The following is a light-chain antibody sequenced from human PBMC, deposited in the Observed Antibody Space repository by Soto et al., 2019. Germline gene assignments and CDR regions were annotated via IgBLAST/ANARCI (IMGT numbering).Light chain of an antibody. CDR3: QQRSDSIT. V-gene: IGKV3-11*01. Sequence: EIVMTQSPGTLSVSPVEGATLSCRASQSISSTFAWYQQKPGQAPRLLIYDASTRAPGIPARFSGRGSGADFTLTISSLEPEDFAVYYCQQRSDSITFGQGTRLEIK. CDR1: QSISST. J-gene: IGKJ5*01. CDR2: DAS.